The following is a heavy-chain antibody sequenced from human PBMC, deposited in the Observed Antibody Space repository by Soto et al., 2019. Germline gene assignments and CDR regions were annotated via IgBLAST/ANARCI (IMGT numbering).Heavy chain of an antibody. V-gene: IGHV3-23*01. D-gene: IGHD3-3*01. J-gene: IGHJ6*03. CDR2: ISGSGGST. Sequence: EVQLLESEGSLVQPGGSLSVSCAASGFTFSSYAMSWVRQAPGKGLEWVSAISGSGGSTYYADSVKGRFTISRDNSKNTLYLQMNSLRAEDTAVYYCAKASAIFYYYYYMDVWGKGTTVTVSS. CDR1: GFTFSSYA. CDR3: AKASAIFYYYYYMDV.